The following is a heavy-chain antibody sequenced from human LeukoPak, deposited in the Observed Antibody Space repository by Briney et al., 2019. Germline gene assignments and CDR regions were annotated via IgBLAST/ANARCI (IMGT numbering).Heavy chain of an antibody. J-gene: IGHJ4*02. V-gene: IGHV3-20*04. CDR2: INWNGGST. CDR1: GFTFDDYG. CDR3: ARAGMIGTPYPDY. D-gene: IGHD3-22*01. Sequence: GGSLRLSCAASGFTFDDYGMSWVRHAPGKGLEWVSGINWNGGSTGYADSVKGRFTNSRDNAKNSLYLRMNSLRAEDTALYYCARAGMIGTPYPDYWGQGTLVTVSS.